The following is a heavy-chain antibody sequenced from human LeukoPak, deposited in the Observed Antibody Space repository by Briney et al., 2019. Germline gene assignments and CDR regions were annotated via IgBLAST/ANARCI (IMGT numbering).Heavy chain of an antibody. CDR3: SKDLAAAVTGGFDY. Sequence: GRSLRLSCAASGFTFDDYAMRWVRQAPGKGLEWVGGISWNSGSKGYADSVKGGSTISRDNAKNSLHLQMNSLRAEDTALYYCSKDLAAAVTGGFDYWGQGTLVTVSS. J-gene: IGHJ4*02. CDR2: ISWNSGSK. D-gene: IGHD6-13*01. CDR1: GFTFDDYA. V-gene: IGHV3-9*01.